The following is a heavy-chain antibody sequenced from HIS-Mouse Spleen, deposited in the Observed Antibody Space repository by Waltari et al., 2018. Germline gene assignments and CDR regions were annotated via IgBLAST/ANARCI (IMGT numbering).Heavy chain of an antibody. CDR3: AREIPYSSSWYDWYFDL. CDR1: GGSISRSRYY. Sequence: QLQLQESGPGLVKPSETLSLTCTVSGGSISRSRYYWGWIRQPPGKGLEWIVSIYYSGSTYYNPSLKSRVTISVDTSKNQFSLKLSSVTAADTAVYYCAREIPYSSSWYDWYFDLWGRGTLVTVSS. J-gene: IGHJ2*01. D-gene: IGHD6-13*01. CDR2: IYYSGST. V-gene: IGHV4-39*07.